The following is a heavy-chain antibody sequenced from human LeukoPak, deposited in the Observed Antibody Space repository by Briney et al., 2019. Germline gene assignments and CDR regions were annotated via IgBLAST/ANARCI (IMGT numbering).Heavy chain of an antibody. Sequence: ASVKVSCKASGGTFSSYAISWVRQAPGQGLEWMGGIIPIFGTANYAQKFQGRVTITADESTSTAYMELSSLRSEDTAVYYCARAVRGYGGYSGGMDVWGKGTTVTAS. CDR1: GGTFSSYA. CDR3: ARAVRGYGGYSGGMDV. J-gene: IGHJ6*04. CDR2: IIPIFGTA. D-gene: IGHD5-12*01. V-gene: IGHV1-69*01.